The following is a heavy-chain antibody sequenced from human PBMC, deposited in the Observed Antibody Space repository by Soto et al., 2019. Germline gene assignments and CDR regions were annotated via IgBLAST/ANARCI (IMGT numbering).Heavy chain of an antibody. J-gene: IGHJ4*02. CDR1: GGSISSSSYY. V-gene: IGHV4-39*01. CDR3: ARLVYDILTGYFTPPDY. D-gene: IGHD3-9*01. Sequence: QLQLQESGPGLVKPSETLSLTCTVSGGSISSSSYYWGWIRQPPGKGLEWIGSIYYSGSTYYNPSLKSRVTISVDTSKNQFSLKLSSVTAADTAVYYCARLVYDILTGYFTPPDYWGQGTLVTVSS. CDR2: IYYSGST.